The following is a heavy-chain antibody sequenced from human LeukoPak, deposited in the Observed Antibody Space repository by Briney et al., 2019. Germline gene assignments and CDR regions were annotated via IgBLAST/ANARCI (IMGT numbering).Heavy chain of an antibody. D-gene: IGHD3-9*01. V-gene: IGHV3-74*01. CDR2: INSDGSST. Sequence: GGSLRLSCAASGFTFSGYWMHWVRQTPGKGLVWVSRINSDGSSTICAASVKGRFTISRDNAKNTLYLQMNSLRAEDTALYYCARDSDYDILTGPIDYWGQGTLVTVSS. CDR3: ARDSDYDILTGPIDY. J-gene: IGHJ4*02. CDR1: GFTFSGYW.